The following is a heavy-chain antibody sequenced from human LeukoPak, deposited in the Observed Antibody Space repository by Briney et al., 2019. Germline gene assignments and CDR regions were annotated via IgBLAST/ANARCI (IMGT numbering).Heavy chain of an antibody. J-gene: IGHJ3*02. CDR2: IKNSGEST. CDR3: ARDGGIAFDI. Sequence: PGTSLRLSCAASGFNFRDYGMEWVRQAPGEGLEWVATIKNSGESTYYVDFVKGRFTISRDNSKNTLYLQMNSLRLEDTAVYYCARDGGIAFDIWGQGTMVTVSS. V-gene: IGHV3-23*01. D-gene: IGHD3-16*01. CDR1: GFNFRDYG.